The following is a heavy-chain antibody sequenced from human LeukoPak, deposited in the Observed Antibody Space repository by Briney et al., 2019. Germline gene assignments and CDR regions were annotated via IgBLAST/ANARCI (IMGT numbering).Heavy chain of an antibody. J-gene: IGHJ4*02. D-gene: IGHD6-19*01. Sequence: GGSLRLSCAASGFTFSSYGMSWARQAPGKGLEWVSAITGGGGVTYYADSVKGRFTISRDNSKNTLYLQMNGLRAEDTALYYCAKTSGWPYYFDYWGQGTLVTVSS. CDR2: ITGGGGVT. CDR1: GFTFSSYG. CDR3: AKTSGWPYYFDY. V-gene: IGHV3-23*01.